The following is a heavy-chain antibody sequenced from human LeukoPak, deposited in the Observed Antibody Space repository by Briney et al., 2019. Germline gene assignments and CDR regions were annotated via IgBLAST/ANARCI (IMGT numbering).Heavy chain of an antibody. J-gene: IGHJ4*02. CDR2: IKQDGSEK. D-gene: IGHD5-18*01. Sequence: GGSLRLSCAASGFTFGSYWMTWVRQAPGKGLEWVANIKQDGSEKYYVDSVKGRFTISRDNAKNSLYLQMNSLRAEDTAVYYCARETVDTAFDYWGQGTLVTVSS. CDR1: GFTFGSYW. V-gene: IGHV3-7*01. CDR3: ARETVDTAFDY.